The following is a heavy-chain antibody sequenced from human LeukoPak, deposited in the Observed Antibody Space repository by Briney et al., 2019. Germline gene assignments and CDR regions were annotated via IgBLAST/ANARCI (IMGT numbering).Heavy chain of an antibody. CDR3: ARRGGYSDY. J-gene: IGHJ4*02. CDR2: MYPDDSNT. D-gene: IGHD5-24*01. Sequence: GESLKISCKGSGYSFSNYWIGWVRQMPGKGLEWMGIMYPDDSNTRHSPSFQGQVTISADKSISTAYLQWSSLKASDTAMYYCARRGGYSDYWGQGTLVTVSS. V-gene: IGHV5-51*01. CDR1: GYSFSNYW.